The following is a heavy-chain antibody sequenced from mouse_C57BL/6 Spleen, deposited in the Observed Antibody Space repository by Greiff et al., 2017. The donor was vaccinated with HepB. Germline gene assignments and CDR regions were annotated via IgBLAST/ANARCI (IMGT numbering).Heavy chain of an antibody. Sequence: VKLMESGPGLVQPSQSLSITCTVSGFSLTSYGVHWVRQSPGKGLEWLGVIWRGGSTDYNAAFMSRLSITKDNSKSQVFFKMNSLQADDTAIYYCAKNWVTTVVGAMDYWGQGTSVTVSS. V-gene: IGHV2-5*01. CDR1: GFSLTSYG. J-gene: IGHJ4*01. CDR2: IWRGGST. CDR3: AKNWVTTVVGAMDY. D-gene: IGHD1-1*01.